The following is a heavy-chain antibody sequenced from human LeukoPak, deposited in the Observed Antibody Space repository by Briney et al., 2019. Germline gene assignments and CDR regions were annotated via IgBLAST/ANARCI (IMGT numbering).Heavy chain of an antibody. CDR3: AREGRDTAMVTAWFDP. J-gene: IGHJ5*02. CDR1: GFTFSRDA. V-gene: IGHV3-23*01. CDR2: ISASGSST. Sequence: GGSLRLSCAASGFTFSRDAMTWVRQAPGKGLEWVSVISASGSSTYYADSVKGRFIISRDNSKNTLSLQMDNLRAEDTAIYYCAREGRDTAMVTAWFDPWGQGTLVTVSS. D-gene: IGHD5-18*01.